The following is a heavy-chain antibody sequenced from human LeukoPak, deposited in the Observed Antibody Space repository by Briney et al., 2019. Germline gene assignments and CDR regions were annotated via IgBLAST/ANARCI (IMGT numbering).Heavy chain of an antibody. D-gene: IGHD6-13*01. J-gene: IGHJ6*02. Sequence: SQILSLTCAISGDSVSSNSAAWNWIRQSPSRGLEWLGRTYYRSKWYNDYAVSVKSRITINPDTSKNQFSLKLSSVTAADTAVYYCARFSSSWYVSYYGMDVWGQGTTVTVSS. CDR3: ARFSSSWYVSYYGMDV. CDR2: TYYRSKWYN. CDR1: GDSVSSNSAA. V-gene: IGHV6-1*01.